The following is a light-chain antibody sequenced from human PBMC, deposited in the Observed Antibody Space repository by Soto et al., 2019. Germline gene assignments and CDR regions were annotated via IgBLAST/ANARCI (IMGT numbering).Light chain of an antibody. CDR3: GSYASGNNFVV. Sequence: QSALTQPPSASGSPGQSVTISCTGTSGDVGDYNYVSWYQQYPGEAPKLMIYEVAKRPSGVPARFSGSKSGNTASLTVSGLQAEDEADYFCGSYASGNNFVVFGGGTKLTVL. CDR1: SGDVGDYNY. J-gene: IGLJ2*01. CDR2: EVA. V-gene: IGLV2-8*01.